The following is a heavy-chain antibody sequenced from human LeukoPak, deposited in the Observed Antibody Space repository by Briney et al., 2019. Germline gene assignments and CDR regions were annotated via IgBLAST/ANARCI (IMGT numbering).Heavy chain of an antibody. CDR2: INHSENT. D-gene: IGHD1-26*01. V-gene: IGHV4-34*01. J-gene: IGHJ6*03. Sequence: PSETLSLTCAVYSESFIGYFWSWIRQPPGKGLEWIGEINHSENTNYNPSLKSRVTISVDTSKNQFSLKLSSVTAVDTAVYYCARGSGVTGYYYYYMDVWGKGTTVTVSS. CDR3: ARGSGVTGYYYYYMDV. CDR1: SESFIGYF.